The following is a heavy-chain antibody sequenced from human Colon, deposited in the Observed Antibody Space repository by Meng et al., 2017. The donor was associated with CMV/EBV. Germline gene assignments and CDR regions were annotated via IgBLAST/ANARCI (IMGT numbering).Heavy chain of an antibody. CDR2: IYYSGST. D-gene: IGHD3-3*01. CDR3: ATSHHDYWSGYYY. Sequence: GSLRLSCTVSGGSVNSGNYYWSWIRQTPGKGLEWIGYIYYSGSTNYNPSLKSRVTISLDTSKNQFSLKVSSVTAADTAVYYCATSHHDYWSGYYYWGQGTLVTVSS. J-gene: IGHJ4*02. V-gene: IGHV4-61*01. CDR1: GGSVNSGNYY.